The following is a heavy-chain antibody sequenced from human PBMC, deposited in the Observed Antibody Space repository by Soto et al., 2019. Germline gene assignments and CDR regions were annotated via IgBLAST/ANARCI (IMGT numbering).Heavy chain of an antibody. D-gene: IGHD6-19*01. CDR1: GGTFSSYT. V-gene: IGHV1-69*08. CDR2: IIPILGIA. Sequence: QVQLVQSGAEVKKPGSSVKVSCKASGGTFSSYTISWVRQAPGQGLEWMGRIIPILGIANYAQKFQGRVTITADKSTSTGYMELSSLRSEDTAVYYCAGEGSSGWFSQPDYWGQGTLVTVSS. CDR3: AGEGSSGWFSQPDY. J-gene: IGHJ4*02.